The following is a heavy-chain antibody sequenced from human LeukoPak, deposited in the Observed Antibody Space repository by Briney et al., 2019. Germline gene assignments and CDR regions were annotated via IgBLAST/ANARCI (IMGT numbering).Heavy chain of an antibody. CDR1: GYTFTSYY. J-gene: IGHJ4*02. Sequence: GASVKVACKASGYTFTSYYMHWVRQAPGQGLEWMGIINPSGGSTSYAQKFQGRVTMTRDTSTSTVYMELSSLRSEDTAVYYCAAAGHLYYFDYWGQGTLVTVSS. CDR2: INPSGGST. CDR3: AAAGHLYYFDY. D-gene: IGHD6-13*01. V-gene: IGHV1-46*01.